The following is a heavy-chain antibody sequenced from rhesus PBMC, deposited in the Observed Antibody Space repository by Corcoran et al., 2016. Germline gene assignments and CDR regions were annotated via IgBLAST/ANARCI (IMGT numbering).Heavy chain of an antibody. V-gene: IGHV3-14*01. Sequence: EVQLVESGGGLAKPGGSLRLSCAASGCTFSSYWMHWVRQAPGKGLEWISAINSAGSSTYYADSVNGRFTISRENAKNTLYLQMDGLRAEDTAVYYWAGEGRQLDYWGQGVLVTVSS. CDR1: GCTFSSYW. J-gene: IGHJ4*01. CDR3: AGEGRQLDY. D-gene: IGHD6-25*01. CDR2: INSAGSST.